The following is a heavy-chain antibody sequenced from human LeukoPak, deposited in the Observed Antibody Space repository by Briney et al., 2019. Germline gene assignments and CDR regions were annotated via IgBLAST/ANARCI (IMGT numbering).Heavy chain of an antibody. CDR1: GFTFSSYG. CDR2: ISYDGSNK. Sequence: PGGSLTLFCAASGFTFSSYGMHWVRKAPGKGLEWVAVISYDGSNKYYADSVKGRFTISRDNSKNTLYLQMNSLRAEDTAVYYCATEASVSMVRGVVRQYWGQGTLVTVSS. CDR3: ATEASVSMVRGVVRQY. D-gene: IGHD3-10*01. J-gene: IGHJ4*02. V-gene: IGHV3-30*03.